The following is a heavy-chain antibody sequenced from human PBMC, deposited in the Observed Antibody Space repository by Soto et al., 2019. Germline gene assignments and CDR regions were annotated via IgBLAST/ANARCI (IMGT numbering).Heavy chain of an antibody. V-gene: IGHV4-59*01. CDR1: GGSISSYY. CDR2: IYYSGST. Sequence: QVQLQESGPGLVKPSETLSLTCTVSGGSISSYYWSWIRQPPGKGLEWIGYIYYSGSTNYNPSLKSRVTISVDTSKNQFSLKLSSVTAADTAVYYCARGVVVVTFFDYWGQGTLVTVSS. J-gene: IGHJ4*02. D-gene: IGHD2-15*01. CDR3: ARGVVVVTFFDY.